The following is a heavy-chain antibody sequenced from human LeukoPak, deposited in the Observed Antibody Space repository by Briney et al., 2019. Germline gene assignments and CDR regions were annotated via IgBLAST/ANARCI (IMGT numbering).Heavy chain of an antibody. J-gene: IGHJ6*03. CDR1: GYTFTIFD. CDR3: SRSKGLSSSAAMDV. CDR2: INPNSGGT. Sequence: ASVKVSFKASGYTFTIFDISWVRQAPGQGRGWMGWINPNSGGTNYAQKFQGRVTITRDTSISTAYMELSRLSSDDTAVYYCSRSKGLSSSAAMDVWGKGTTVTVSS. V-gene: IGHV1-2*02. D-gene: IGHD6-13*01.